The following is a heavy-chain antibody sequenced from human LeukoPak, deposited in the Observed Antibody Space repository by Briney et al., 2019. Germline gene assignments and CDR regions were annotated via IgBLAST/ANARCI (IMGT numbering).Heavy chain of an antibody. CDR1: GYTFTSYY. CDR3: ARDRDVVGGYDFSFLYYYGMDV. Sequence: ASVKVSCKASGYTFTSYYMHWVRQAPGQGLEWMGIINPSGGSTSYAQKFQGRVTMTRDTSTSTVYMELSSLRSEDTAVYYCARDRDVVGGYDFSFLYYYGMDVWGQGTTVTVSS. J-gene: IGHJ6*02. V-gene: IGHV1-46*01. CDR2: INPSGGST. D-gene: IGHD5-12*01.